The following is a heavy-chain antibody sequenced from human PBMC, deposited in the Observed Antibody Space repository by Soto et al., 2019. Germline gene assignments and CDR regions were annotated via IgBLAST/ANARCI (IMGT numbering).Heavy chain of an antibody. D-gene: IGHD6-6*01. CDR1: GFTFSSYA. CDR2: ISYDGSNK. Sequence: PGGSLRLSCAASGFTFSSYARHWVRQAPGKGLEWVAVISYDGSNKYYADSVKGRFTISRDNSKNTLYLQMNSLRAEDTAVYYCARDRAAARRYYYYGMDVWGQGTTVTVSS. CDR3: ARDRAAARRYYYYGMDV. V-gene: IGHV3-30-3*01. J-gene: IGHJ6*02.